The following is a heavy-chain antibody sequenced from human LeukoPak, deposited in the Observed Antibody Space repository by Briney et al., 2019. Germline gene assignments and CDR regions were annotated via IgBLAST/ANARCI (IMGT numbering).Heavy chain of an antibody. CDR3: ARDGKNYGFFDY. CDR2: INHSGST. V-gene: IGHV4-34*01. Sequence: PSETLSLTCAVYGGSFSGYYWSWIRQPPGKGLEWIGEINHSGSTNYNPSLKSRVTISVDTSKSQFSLKLSSVTAADTAVYYCARDGKNYGFFDYWGQGTLVTVSS. J-gene: IGHJ4*02. D-gene: IGHD3-10*01. CDR1: GGSFSGYY.